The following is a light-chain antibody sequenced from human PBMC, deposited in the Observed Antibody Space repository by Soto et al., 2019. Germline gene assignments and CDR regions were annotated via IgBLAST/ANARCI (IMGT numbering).Light chain of an antibody. CDR3: SSYTSSSTLAV. V-gene: IGLV2-14*01. Sequence: QSVLTQPASVSGSPGQSITISCTGTSSDVGGYNYVSWYQQDPGKAPKLMIYDVKNRPSGVSNRFSGSKSGNTASLTISGLQAEDEAYYYCSSYTSSSTLAVFGGGTKLTVL. CDR2: DVK. CDR1: SSDVGGYNY. J-gene: IGLJ2*01.